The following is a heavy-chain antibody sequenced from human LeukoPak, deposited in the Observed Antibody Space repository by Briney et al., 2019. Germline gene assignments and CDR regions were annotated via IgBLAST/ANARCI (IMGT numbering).Heavy chain of an antibody. D-gene: IGHD6-6*01. CDR2: ISGSGGST. Sequence: PGGSLRLSCAASGFTFSSYAMSWVRQAPGKGLEWVSAISGSGGSTYYADSVKGRFTISRDNSKNTLYLQINSLRAEDTAVYYCAKEALGNRAARPPPDYWGQGTLVTVSS. J-gene: IGHJ4*02. CDR1: GFTFSSYA. V-gene: IGHV3-23*01. CDR3: AKEALGNRAARPPPDY.